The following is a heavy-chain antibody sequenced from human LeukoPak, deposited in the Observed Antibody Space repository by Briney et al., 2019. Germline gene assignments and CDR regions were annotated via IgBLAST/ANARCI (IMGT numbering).Heavy chain of an antibody. CDR1: GGSFSGYY. J-gene: IGHJ6*04. V-gene: IGHV4-34*01. Sequence: SETLSLTCAVYGGSFSGYYWSWIRQPPGKGLEWIGEINHSGSTNYNPSLKSRVTISVDTSKNQFSLKLSSVTAADTAVYYCGRMTTARNYYYYGMDVGGKGTTVTVS. D-gene: IGHD4-17*01. CDR3: GRMTTARNYYYYGMDV. CDR2: INHSGST.